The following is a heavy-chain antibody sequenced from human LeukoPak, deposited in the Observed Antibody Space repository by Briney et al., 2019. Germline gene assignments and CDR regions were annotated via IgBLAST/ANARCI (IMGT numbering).Heavy chain of an antibody. CDR1: GFTFSTYA. CDR3: ATRESDGY. J-gene: IGHJ4*02. Sequence: GGSLRLSCAASGFTFSTYAMTWVRQAPGKGLEWVSLISGTGGSTYYADSVKGRFTISRDNAKNSLYLQMNSLRAEDTAVYYCATRESDGYWGQGTLVTVSS. CDR2: ISGTGGST. D-gene: IGHD2-21*02. V-gene: IGHV3-23*01.